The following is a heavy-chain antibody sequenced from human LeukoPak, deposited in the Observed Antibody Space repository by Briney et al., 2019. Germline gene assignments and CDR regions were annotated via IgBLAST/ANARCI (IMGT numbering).Heavy chain of an antibody. CDR2: ISSGSSTI. J-gene: IGHJ6*03. CDR1: GFTFSSHI. Sequence: GGSLRLSCAASGFTFSSHIMNWVRQAPGKGLEWVSYISSGSSTIYYADSVKGRFTISRDNAKNSLSLQMNSLRAEDTAVYYCARVWDSYYMDVWGKGTTVTVSS. D-gene: IGHD3-16*01. CDR3: ARVWDSYYMDV. V-gene: IGHV3-48*01.